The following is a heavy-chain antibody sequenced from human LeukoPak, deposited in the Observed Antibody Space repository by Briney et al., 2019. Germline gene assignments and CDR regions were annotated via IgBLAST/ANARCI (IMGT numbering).Heavy chain of an antibody. CDR1: GFTFSDYY. CDR3: ARPIAAADTTFDY. CDR2: ISSSSYT. D-gene: IGHD6-13*01. V-gene: IGHV3-11*06. J-gene: IGHJ4*02. Sequence: GGSLRLSCAASGFTFSDYYMSWIRQAPGKGLEWVSYISSSSYTNYADSVKGRFTISRDNAKNSLYLQMNSLRAEDTAVYYCARPIAAADTTFDYWGQGTLVTVSS.